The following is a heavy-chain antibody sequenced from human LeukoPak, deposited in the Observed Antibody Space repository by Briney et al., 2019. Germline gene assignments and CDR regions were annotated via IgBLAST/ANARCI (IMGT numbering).Heavy chain of an antibody. V-gene: IGHV1-2*02. CDR3: ARDLDIVVVPAAMPMSY. D-gene: IGHD2-2*01. CDR1: GYTFTAYY. J-gene: IGHJ4*02. Sequence: ASVKVSCKASGYTFTAYYMHWVRQAPGQGPEWMGWINPNSGGTNYAQKFQGRVTMTRDTSISTAYMELTRLISDDTAVYYCARDLDIVVVPAAMPMSYWGQGTLVTVSS. CDR2: INPNSGGT.